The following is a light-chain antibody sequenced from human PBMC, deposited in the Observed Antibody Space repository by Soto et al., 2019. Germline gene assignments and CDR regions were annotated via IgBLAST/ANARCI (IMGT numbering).Light chain of an antibody. V-gene: IGKV3-11*01. Sequence: EIVLTQSPATLSLSPGERATLSCRASQSVSSYLAWYQQKPGQAPRLLIYDASNRATGIPARFSGSGSGTGFTLTISSLEPEDFAVYYCQQRSNWTFGEGTEVEIK. CDR1: QSVSSY. CDR3: QQRSNWT. J-gene: IGKJ1*01. CDR2: DAS.